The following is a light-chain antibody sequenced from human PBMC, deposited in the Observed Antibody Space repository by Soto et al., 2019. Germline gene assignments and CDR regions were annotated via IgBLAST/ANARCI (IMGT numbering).Light chain of an antibody. CDR3: QQRSHWPRT. CDR2: GAS. V-gene: IGKV3-15*01. J-gene: IGKJ1*01. Sequence: EIVMTPSPATLSVSPGERATLSCRASQGVSGNLAWYQQKPGQAPRLLIYGASTRATGIPARFSGSGSGTEFTLTISSLQSEDFAVYYCQQRSHWPRTFGQGTKVDIK. CDR1: QGVSGN.